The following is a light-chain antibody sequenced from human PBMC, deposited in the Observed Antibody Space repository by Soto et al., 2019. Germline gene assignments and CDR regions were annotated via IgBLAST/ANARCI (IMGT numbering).Light chain of an antibody. CDR2: GAS. J-gene: IGKJ5*01. CDR1: QSVSSY. V-gene: IGKV3-11*01. Sequence: EIVLTQSPATLSLSPVERATLSCRASQSVSSYLAWYQQRPGQAPRLLIYGASNRATGIPARFSGSGSGTDFTLTISSLEAEDFAVYYCQQLTDWPMTFGQGTRLEIK. CDR3: QQLTDWPMT.